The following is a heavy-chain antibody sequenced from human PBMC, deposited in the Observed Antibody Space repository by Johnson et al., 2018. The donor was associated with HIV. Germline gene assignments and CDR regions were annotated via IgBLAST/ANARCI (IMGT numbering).Heavy chain of an antibody. CDR2: IKEDGSEK. Sequence: VQLVESGGGFVQPGGSLRLSCAASGFRFNDYALSWVRQAPGKGLEWVANIKEDGSEKYYVDSVRGRFTISRDNANNRLYLQMNSLRAEDTALYYCASTQTLYYYDGTGYRWATAFDIWGQGTMVTISS. V-gene: IGHV3-7*03. CDR1: GFRFNDYA. J-gene: IGHJ3*02. CDR3: ASTQTLYYYDGTGYRWATAFDI. D-gene: IGHD3-22*01.